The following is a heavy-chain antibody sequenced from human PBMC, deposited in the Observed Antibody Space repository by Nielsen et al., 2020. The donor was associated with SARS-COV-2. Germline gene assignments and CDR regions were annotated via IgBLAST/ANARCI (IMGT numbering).Heavy chain of an antibody. D-gene: IGHD3-10*01. Sequence: GESLKISCAASGFTFDDYGMSWVRQAPGKGLEWVSGINWNGGSTGYADSVKGRFTISRDNAKNSLYLQMNSLRTEDTALYYCAKDDYYGSGSLDYWGQGTLVTVSS. CDR3: AKDDYYGSGSLDY. J-gene: IGHJ4*02. CDR2: INWNGGST. V-gene: IGHV3-20*04. CDR1: GFTFDDYG.